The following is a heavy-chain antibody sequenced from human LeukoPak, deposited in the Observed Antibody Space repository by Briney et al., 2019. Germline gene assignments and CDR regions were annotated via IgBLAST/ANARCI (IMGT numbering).Heavy chain of an antibody. V-gene: IGHV3-21*01. J-gene: IGHJ4*02. D-gene: IGHD6-13*01. Sequence: NPGGSLRLSCAASGFTFGLYSMTWVRQAPGKGLEWVSLIDSNSNFMNYADSVKGRFTISRDNAKKSLYLQMNSLRAEDTAVYYCARVVSSGYSSSWYFDYWGQGTLVTVSS. CDR2: IDSNSNFM. CDR3: ARVVSSGYSSSWYFDY. CDR1: GFTFGLYS.